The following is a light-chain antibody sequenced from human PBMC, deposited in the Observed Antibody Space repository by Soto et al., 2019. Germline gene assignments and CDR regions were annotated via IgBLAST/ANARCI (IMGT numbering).Light chain of an antibody. J-gene: IGKJ2*02. CDR2: GAS. CDR1: QNVNNNY. Sequence: EIVLTQSPGTLSLSPGERATLSCRASQNVNNNYVAWYQQKPGQAPRLLIYGASSRATGITDRFSGSGSGTDFTLTISRLEPEDFAVYYCQQYGISPPGTFGQGTKLEIK. CDR3: QQYGISPPGT. V-gene: IGKV3-20*01.